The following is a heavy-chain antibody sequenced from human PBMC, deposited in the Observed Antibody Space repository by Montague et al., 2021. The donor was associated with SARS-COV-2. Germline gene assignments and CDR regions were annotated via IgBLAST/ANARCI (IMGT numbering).Heavy chain of an antibody. J-gene: IGHJ4*02. Sequence: SETLSLTCTVSGGSINDHYRSWIRQPPGKGLEWIGSIYYSGSTYYNPSLKSRVTISVDTSKNQFSLKLSSVTAADTAVYYCARSTYCSGGSCERALLNYWGQGTLVTVSS. V-gene: IGHV4-39*01. CDR2: IYYSGST. CDR1: GGSINDHY. D-gene: IGHD2-15*01. CDR3: ARSTYCSGGSCERALLNY.